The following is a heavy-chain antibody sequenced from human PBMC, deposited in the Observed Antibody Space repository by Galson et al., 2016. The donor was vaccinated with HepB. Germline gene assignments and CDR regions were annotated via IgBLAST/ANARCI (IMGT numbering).Heavy chain of an antibody. D-gene: IGHD6-19*01. CDR2: ISSSGTTI. CDR1: GFTFSRYE. Sequence: SLRLSCAASGFTFSRYEMNWVRQAPGKGLEWVSYISSSGTTIYYADSVKGRFTISRGNAKNSLYLHMNSLTGEDTAVYYCARMFPLYSSGWYVRGDGWFDSWGQGTLVTVSS. CDR3: ARMFPLYSSGWYVRGDGWFDS. V-gene: IGHV3-48*03. J-gene: IGHJ5*01.